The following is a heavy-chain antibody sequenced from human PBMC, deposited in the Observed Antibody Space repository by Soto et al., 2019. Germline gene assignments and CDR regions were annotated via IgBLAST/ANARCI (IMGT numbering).Heavy chain of an antibody. CDR3: ARPSGPGIAALDI. D-gene: IGHD6-13*01. V-gene: IGHV1-69*10. J-gene: IGHJ3*02. CDR2: FDPEDGET. CDR1: GGTFSSYA. Sequence: SVKVSCKASGGTFSSYAISWVRQAPGKGLEWMGGFDPEDGETIYAQKFQGRVTMTRDTSTSTVYMELSSLRSEDTAVYYCARPSGPGIAALDIWGQGTMVTVAS.